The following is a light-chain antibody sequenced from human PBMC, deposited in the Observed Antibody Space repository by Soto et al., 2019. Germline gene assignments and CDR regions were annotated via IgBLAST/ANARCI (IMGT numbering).Light chain of an antibody. CDR3: SSYAGSNFYV. CDR2: EVS. J-gene: IGLJ1*01. Sequence: QSALTQPPSASGSPGQSVTISCTGTSSDVGGYNYVSWYQQHPGKAPKLMIYEVSKRPLGVPDRFSGSKSGNTASLTVSGLQAEDEADYYCSSYAGSNFYVFGTGTKLTVL. V-gene: IGLV2-8*01. CDR1: SSDVGGYNY.